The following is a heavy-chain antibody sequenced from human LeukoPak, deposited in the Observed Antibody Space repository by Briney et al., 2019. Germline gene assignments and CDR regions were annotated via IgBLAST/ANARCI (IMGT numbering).Heavy chain of an antibody. CDR1: GGTFSSYA. J-gene: IGHJ6*03. V-gene: IGHV1-69*13. Sequence: GASVKVSCKASGGTFSSYAISWVRQAPGQGLEWMGGIIPIFGTANYAQKFQGRVTITADESTSTAYMELSSLRSEDTAVYYCARVSDFWSGYYYYMDVWGKGTTVTVSS. D-gene: IGHD3-3*01. CDR2: IIPIFGTA. CDR3: ARVSDFWSGYYYYMDV.